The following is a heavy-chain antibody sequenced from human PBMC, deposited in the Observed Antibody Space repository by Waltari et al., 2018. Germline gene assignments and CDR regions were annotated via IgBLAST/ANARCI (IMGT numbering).Heavy chain of an antibody. CDR1: GGSFSGYY. CDR3: ARRYSGSYHMNGWFDP. D-gene: IGHD1-26*01. V-gene: IGHV4-34*01. Sequence: QVQLQQWGAGLLKPSETLSLTCAVYGGSFSGYYWSWIRQPPGKGLEWIGEINHSGSTNYNPSLKSRVTISVGTSKNQFSLKRSAVTAADTAVYYCARRYSGSYHMNGWFDPWGQGTLVTVSS. J-gene: IGHJ5*02. CDR2: INHSGST.